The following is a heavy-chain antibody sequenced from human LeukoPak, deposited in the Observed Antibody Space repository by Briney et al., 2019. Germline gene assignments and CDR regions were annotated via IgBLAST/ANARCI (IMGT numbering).Heavy chain of an antibody. D-gene: IGHD2-15*01. Sequence: PSETLSLTCTVSGGSISSYYWSWIRQHPGKGLEWIGYIYYSGSTYCNPSLKSRVTISVDTSKNQFSLKLSSVTAADTAVYYCARRSLNCSGGSCYAFDYWGQGTLVTVSS. V-gene: IGHV4-59*06. CDR1: GGSISSYY. J-gene: IGHJ4*02. CDR2: IYYSGST. CDR3: ARRSLNCSGGSCYAFDY.